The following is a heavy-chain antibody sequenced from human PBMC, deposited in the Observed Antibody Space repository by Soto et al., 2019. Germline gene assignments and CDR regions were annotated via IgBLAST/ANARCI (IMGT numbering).Heavy chain of an antibody. V-gene: IGHV4-59*08. CDR3: ARLRGCYNTCSFFFDY. CDR2: MYYSGST. Sequence: QVQLQESGPGLVKPSETLSLTCNVSGASINTYYWSWIRQPPGKGPEWIGYMYYSGSTSYNPSLRVRVSLSVDTSKNQFSLTLSSVTAADTAVYSCARLRGCYNTCSFFFDYWGQGAVVTVSS. J-gene: IGHJ4*02. D-gene: IGHD1-1*01. CDR1: GASINTYY.